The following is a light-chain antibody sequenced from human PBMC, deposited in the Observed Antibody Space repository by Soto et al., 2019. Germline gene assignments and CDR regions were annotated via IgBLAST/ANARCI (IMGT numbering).Light chain of an antibody. Sequence: EIVLTQSPATLSLSPGKRATLSCRASQSVSSYLAWYQQKPGQAPRLLIYDASNRATGIPARFSGSGSGPDFTLTISSLEPEDFAVYYCQQRSNWPLTFGPGTKVDIK. J-gene: IGKJ3*01. CDR2: DAS. V-gene: IGKV3-11*01. CDR1: QSVSSY. CDR3: QQRSNWPLT.